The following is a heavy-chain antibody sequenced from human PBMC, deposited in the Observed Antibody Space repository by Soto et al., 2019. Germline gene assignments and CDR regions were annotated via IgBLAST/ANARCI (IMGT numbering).Heavy chain of an antibody. V-gene: IGHV3-30*18. CDR2: ISYDGSNK. Sequence: GGSLRLSCAASGFTFSSYGMHWVRQAPGKGLEWVAVISYDGSNKYYADSVKGRFTISRDNSKNTLYLQMNSLRAEDTAVYYCAKLTYYYDSSGYKYYYGMDVWGQGTTVTVSS. CDR1: GFTFSSYG. CDR3: AKLTYYYDSSGYKYYYGMDV. J-gene: IGHJ6*02. D-gene: IGHD3-22*01.